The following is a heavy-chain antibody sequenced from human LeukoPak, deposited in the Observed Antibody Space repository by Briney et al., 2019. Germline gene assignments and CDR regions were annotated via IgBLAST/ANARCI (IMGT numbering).Heavy chain of an antibody. CDR2: ISYDGSNK. Sequence: GGSLRLSCAASGFIFSSYGMHWVRQAPGKGLEWVAVISYDGSNKYYADSVKGRFTISRDNAKNSLYLQMSSLRAEDTAVYYCARELGILHFDLWGRGTLVTVSS. CDR3: ARELGILHFDL. J-gene: IGHJ2*01. V-gene: IGHV3-30*03. CDR1: GFIFSSYG. D-gene: IGHD7-27*01.